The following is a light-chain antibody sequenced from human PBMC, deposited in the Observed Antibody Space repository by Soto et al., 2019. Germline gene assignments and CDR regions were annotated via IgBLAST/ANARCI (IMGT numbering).Light chain of an antibody. V-gene: IGKV3-20*01. CDR1: QTVSSC. Sequence: ESVLTQSPGTLSLSPGERATLSCRASQTVSSCLAWYQQKPGQAPRXIIYDASTRATGIPDRFSGSGSGTDCTLTLSRLETEDGAVYDGQQYDRSPRTFGQGTKVDI. J-gene: IGKJ1*01. CDR2: DAS. CDR3: QQYDRSPRT.